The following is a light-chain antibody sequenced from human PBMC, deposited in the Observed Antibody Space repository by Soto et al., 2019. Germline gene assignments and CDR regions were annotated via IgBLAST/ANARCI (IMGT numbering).Light chain of an antibody. CDR2: GAS. CDR1: RSLSTN. CDR3: QQYNNWPPYT. Sequence: DIVMTQSPATLSVSPGERATLSCRASRSLSTNLAWYQQKPGQAPRLLIYGASTRATGVPARFSGRGSGTEFTLTISSLQSEDSAVYYCQQYNNWPPYTFGQGTKLEIK. V-gene: IGKV3-15*01. J-gene: IGKJ2*01.